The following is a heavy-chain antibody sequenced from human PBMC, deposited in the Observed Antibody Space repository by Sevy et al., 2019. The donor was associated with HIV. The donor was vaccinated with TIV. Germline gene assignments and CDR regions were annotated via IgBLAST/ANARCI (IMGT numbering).Heavy chain of an antibody. J-gene: IGHJ3*02. V-gene: IGHV4-61*01. CDR1: GGSVSSASYY. D-gene: IGHD3-22*01. CDR2: IYYTGST. Sequence: SETLSLTCTVSGGSVSSASYYWSWIRQSPGKGLEWIGYIYYTGSTNYNPSLKSRVTISLDMSKNQFSLKLSSVTAADTAVYYCARDLSITQSFDSSGCYQNEAFDIWGQGTMVTVSS. CDR3: ARDLSITQSFDSSGCYQNEAFDI.